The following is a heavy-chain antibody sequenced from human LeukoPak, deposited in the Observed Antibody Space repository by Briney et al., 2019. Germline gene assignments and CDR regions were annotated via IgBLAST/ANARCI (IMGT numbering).Heavy chain of an antibody. CDR1: GGSISSYY. Sequence: PSETLSLTCTVSGGSISSYYWSWIRQPPGKGLEWFGYIYDSGTTNYNPSPKSRVTISVDTSKNQFSLKLSSVTAADTAVYFCARVSWFPGTSYYYMDVWGKGTTVTVSS. J-gene: IGHJ6*03. V-gene: IGHV4-59*01. CDR3: ARVSWFPGTSYYYMDV. D-gene: IGHD1-1*01. CDR2: IYDSGTT.